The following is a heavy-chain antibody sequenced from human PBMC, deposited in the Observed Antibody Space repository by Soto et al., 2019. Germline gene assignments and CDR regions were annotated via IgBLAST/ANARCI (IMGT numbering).Heavy chain of an antibody. CDR3: VRDYYDTSGYPNTFDL. CDR2: IGIRTSGI. V-gene: IGHV3-21*01. CDR1: GFTLSRHT. D-gene: IGHD3-22*01. J-gene: IGHJ3*01. Sequence: LRLSCAASGFTLSRHTMNWVRQAPGKGLEWVSFIGIRTSGIYYADSVKGRFTISRDNANNSLYLDLTRLRAEDTAVYFCVRDYYDTSGYPNTFDLWGQGTMVTVSS.